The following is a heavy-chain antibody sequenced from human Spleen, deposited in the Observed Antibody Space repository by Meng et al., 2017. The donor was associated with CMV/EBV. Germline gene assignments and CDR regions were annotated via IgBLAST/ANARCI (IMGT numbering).Heavy chain of an antibody. V-gene: IGHV4-39*07. J-gene: IGHJ6*02. CDR2: IYHSGNT. D-gene: IGHD6-6*01. CDR3: ARGSRKGAVRPRYYYGMDV. CDR1: GGSISSSSDY. Sequence: GSLRLSCTISGGSISSSSDYWGWIRQPPGKGLDWIGSIYHSGNTYYSPSLKSRVTISVDTSKNQFSLKLSSVTAADTAVYYCARGSRKGAVRPRYYYGMDVWGQGTTVTVSS.